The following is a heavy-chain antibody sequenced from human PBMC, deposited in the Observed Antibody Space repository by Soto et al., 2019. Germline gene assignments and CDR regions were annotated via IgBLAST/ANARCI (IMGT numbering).Heavy chain of an antibody. D-gene: IGHD6-6*01. CDR3: ARASPPLARNNWFDP. V-gene: IGHV4-4*02. CDR2: IYHSGST. Sequence: SETLSLTCAVSGGSISSSNWWSWVRQPPGKGLEWIGEIYHSGSTNYNPSLKSRVTISVDKSKNQFSLKLSSVTAADTAVYYCARASPPLARNNWFDPWGQGTLVTVSS. J-gene: IGHJ5*02. CDR1: GGSISSSNW.